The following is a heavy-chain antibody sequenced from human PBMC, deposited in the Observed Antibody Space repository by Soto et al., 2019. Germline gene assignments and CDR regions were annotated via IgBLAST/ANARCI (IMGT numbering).Heavy chain of an antibody. CDR1: GGSVSSGSYY. Sequence: PSETLSLTCTVSGGSVSSGSYYWRWIRQPPGKGLEWIGYIYYSGSTNYNPSLKSRVTIPVDTSKNQFSLKLSSVTAADTAVYYCARAASDDFWSGYWIWFDPWGQGTLVTVSS. J-gene: IGHJ5*02. CDR2: IYYSGST. CDR3: ARAASDDFWSGYWIWFDP. D-gene: IGHD3-3*01. V-gene: IGHV4-61*01.